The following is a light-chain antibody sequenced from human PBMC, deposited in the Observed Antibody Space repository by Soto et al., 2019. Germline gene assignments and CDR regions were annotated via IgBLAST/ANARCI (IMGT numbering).Light chain of an antibody. V-gene: IGKV3-20*01. J-gene: IGKJ3*01. CDR3: QLYDDSPSFT. CDR1: QRVSSTY. CDR2: GAS. Sequence: IVLTQSPGTLSLSPGGRATLSCKASQRVSSTYLAWYQQRPGLAPRLLIYGASSRATGIPDRFSGSGSGTDFTLTISRLEPEDFAVYYCQLYDDSPSFTFGPGTKVDIK.